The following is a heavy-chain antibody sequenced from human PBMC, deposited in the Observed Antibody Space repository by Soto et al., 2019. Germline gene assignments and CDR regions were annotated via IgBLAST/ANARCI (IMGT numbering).Heavy chain of an antibody. CDR3: AKDMSLSGYVMFTGSPNSCNI. J-gene: IGHJ3*02. Sequence: PGGSLRLSCAASGFTFDDYAMHWVRQAPGKGLEWVSGISWSSGGICYADSVKGRFTISRDNAKNSLYLQVNSLRAEDTALYYCAKDMSLSGYVMFTGSPNSCNIWPQGIMV. D-gene: IGHD3-9*01. CDR1: GFTFDDYA. CDR2: ISWSSGGI. V-gene: IGHV3-9*01.